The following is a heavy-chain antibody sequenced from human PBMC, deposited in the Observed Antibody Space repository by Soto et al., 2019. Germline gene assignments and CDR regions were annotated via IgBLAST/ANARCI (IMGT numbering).Heavy chain of an antibody. CDR1: GGSLSNYG. CDR2: IIPVFGTP. D-gene: IGHD3-22*01. Sequence: QVQLVQSGAEVKKPGSSVKVSCKASGGSLSNYGISWVRHAPGQGLEWMGAIIPVFGTPNYAQKFQDRVTITADESTTTVYREVRSLTAEDTAVYYRARGDATKIVVTTYYAMDVWGQGTTVTVSS. V-gene: IGHV1-69*12. CDR3: ARGDATKIVVTTYYAMDV. J-gene: IGHJ6*02.